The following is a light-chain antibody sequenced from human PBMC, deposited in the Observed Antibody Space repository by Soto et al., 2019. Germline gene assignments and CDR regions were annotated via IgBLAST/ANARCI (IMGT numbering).Light chain of an antibody. CDR2: GAS. V-gene: IGKV3-20*01. CDR3: QQYGSSPLT. Sequence: EIVLTQSPGTLSLSPGERATLSCRASQSLSSSYFAWYQQKPGQAPRLLIYGASSRATGVPDRFSGSGSGTDFTLTISRLEPEDFAVYYCQQYGSSPLTLGGGTKVDIK. CDR1: QSLSSSY. J-gene: IGKJ4*02.